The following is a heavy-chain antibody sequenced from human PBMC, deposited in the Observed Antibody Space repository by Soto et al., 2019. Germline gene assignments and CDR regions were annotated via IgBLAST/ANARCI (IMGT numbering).Heavy chain of an antibody. CDR1: GFTFSSYD. CDR3: ARTTTTTSRDY. D-gene: IGHD4-17*01. V-gene: IGHV3-23*01. CDR2: ISVTGSGT. Sequence: EVQLLESGGGLVQPGGSLGLSCAASGFTFSSYDMSWVRQAPGKGLEYVSSISVTGSGTYYADSVKGRFTISRDNSKNTLYLQMNSLRVEDTAVYYCARTTTTTSRDYWGQGTLVTVSS. J-gene: IGHJ4*02.